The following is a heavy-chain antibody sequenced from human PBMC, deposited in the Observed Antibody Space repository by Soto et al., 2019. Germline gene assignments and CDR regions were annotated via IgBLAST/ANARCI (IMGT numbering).Heavy chain of an antibody. D-gene: IGHD2-2*01. Sequence: ASVKVSCKASGGTFSSYAISWVRQAPGQGLEWMGGIIPIFGTADYAQKFQGRVTINADESTSTAYMELSSLRSEDTAVYYCARHVPAAGYYYGMDVWGQGTTVTVSS. CDR3: ARHVPAAGYYYGMDV. V-gene: IGHV1-69*13. CDR1: GGTFSSYA. J-gene: IGHJ6*02. CDR2: IIPIFGTA.